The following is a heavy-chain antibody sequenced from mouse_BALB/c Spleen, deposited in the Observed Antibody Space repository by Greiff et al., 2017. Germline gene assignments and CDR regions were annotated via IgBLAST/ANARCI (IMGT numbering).Heavy chain of an antibody. J-gene: IGHJ1*01. D-gene: IGHD2-2*01. V-gene: IGHV5-17*02. CDR2: ISSGSSTI. Sequence: EVQRVESGGGLVQPGGSRKLSCAASGFTFSSFGMHWVRQAPEKGLEWVAYISSGSSTIYYADTVKGRFTISRDNPKNTLFLQMTSLRSEDTAMYYCARDYYGYDGYWYFDVWGAGTTVTVSS. CDR1: GFTFSSFG. CDR3: ARDYYGYDGYWYFDV.